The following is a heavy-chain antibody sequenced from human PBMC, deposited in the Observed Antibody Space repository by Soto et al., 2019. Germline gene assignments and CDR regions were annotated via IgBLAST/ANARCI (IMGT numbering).Heavy chain of an antibody. V-gene: IGHV3-74*01. CDR2: INSDGSST. CDR3: ARAQVVVIHYYYGIAV. CDR1: GFTFSSYW. J-gene: IGHJ6*02. D-gene: IGHD3-22*01. Sequence: EVQLVESGGGLVQPGGSLRLSCAASGFTFSSYWMHWVRQAPGKGLVWVSRINSDGSSTSYADSVKGRFTISRDNXKXXLYRQMNSLRAEDTAVDYGARAQVVVIHYYYGIAVWGQGTTVTVSS.